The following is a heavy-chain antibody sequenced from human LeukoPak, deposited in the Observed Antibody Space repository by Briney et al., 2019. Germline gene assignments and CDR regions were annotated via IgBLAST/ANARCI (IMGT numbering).Heavy chain of an antibody. D-gene: IGHD2-15*01. J-gene: IGHJ5*02. CDR3: ARDPTDCSGGSCYSGWFDP. V-gene: IGHV4-30-4*01. CDR1: GGSISSGDYY. CDR2: IYYSGST. Sequence: SQTLSLTCTVAGGSISSGDYYWSWIRQPPGKGLEWIGDIYYSGSTYYNPSLKSRVTISVDTSKNRFSLKLSSVTAADTAVYYCARDPTDCSGGSCYSGWFDPWGQGTLVTVSS.